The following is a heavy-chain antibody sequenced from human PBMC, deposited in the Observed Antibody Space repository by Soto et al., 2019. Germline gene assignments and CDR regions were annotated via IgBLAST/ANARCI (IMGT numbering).Heavy chain of an antibody. V-gene: IGHV1-8*01. Sequence: ASVKVSCKTSGYTFTSYDIYWVRQATGQGLEWMGWMNPNTGNSGYAQKFQGRVTMTSDTSISTAHMELSSLRSEDTAVYYCARRAETNGWNGFGADKYYFDFWGQGTLVTVS. CDR1: GYTFTSYD. J-gene: IGHJ4*02. CDR3: ARRAETNGWNGFGADKYYFDF. CDR2: MNPNTGNS. D-gene: IGHD1-1*01.